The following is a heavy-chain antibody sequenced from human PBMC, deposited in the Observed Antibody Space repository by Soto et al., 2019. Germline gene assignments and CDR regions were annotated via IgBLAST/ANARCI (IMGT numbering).Heavy chain of an antibody. J-gene: IGHJ5*02. Sequence: PGGSLRLSCAASGFTFSSYSMNWVRQAPGKGLEWVSSISSSSSYIYYADSVKGRFTISRDNAKNSLYLQMNSLRAEDTAVYYCARDIWNPGWFDPWGQGTLVTVSS. CDR3: ARDIWNPGWFDP. V-gene: IGHV3-21*01. D-gene: IGHD1-1*01. CDR2: ISSSSSYI. CDR1: GFTFSSYS.